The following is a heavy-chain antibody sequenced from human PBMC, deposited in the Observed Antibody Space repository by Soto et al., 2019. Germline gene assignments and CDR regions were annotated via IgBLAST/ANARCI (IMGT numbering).Heavy chain of an antibody. V-gene: IGHV3-30-3*01. Sequence: GGSLRLSCTASGFTFSSYAMHWVRQAPGKGLEWVAVISYDGSNKYYADSVKGRFTISRDNSKNTLFLQMNSLRAEDTAVYYCARPDYGSRSYPDYWGQGTLVTVSS. D-gene: IGHD3-10*01. J-gene: IGHJ4*02. CDR1: GFTFSSYA. CDR2: ISYDGSNK. CDR3: ARPDYGSRSYPDY.